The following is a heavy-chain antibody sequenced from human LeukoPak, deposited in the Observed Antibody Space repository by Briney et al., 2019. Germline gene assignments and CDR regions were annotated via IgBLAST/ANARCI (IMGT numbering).Heavy chain of an antibody. J-gene: IGHJ4*02. Sequence: ASVKVSCKVSGYTLTELSMHWVRQAPGKGLEWMGGFDPEDGETIYAQKFQGRVTMTEDTSTDAAYMELSSLRSEDTAVYYCATGSSSWFYFDYWGQGTLVTVSS. CDR1: GYTLTELS. D-gene: IGHD6-13*01. CDR3: ATGSSSWFYFDY. CDR2: FDPEDGET. V-gene: IGHV1-24*01.